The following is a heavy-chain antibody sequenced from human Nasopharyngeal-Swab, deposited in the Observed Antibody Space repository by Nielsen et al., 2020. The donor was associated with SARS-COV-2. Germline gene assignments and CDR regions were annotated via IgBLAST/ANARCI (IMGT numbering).Heavy chain of an antibody. CDR1: GFIFSHYV. J-gene: IGHJ4*02. V-gene: IGHV3-30-3*01. CDR2: ISFDGSDQ. CDR3: GGCGY. Sequence: GGSLRLSCVASGFIFSHYVMHWVRQAPGEGLEWLAVISFDGSDQYSADSVKGRFTISRDNSKNTLYLQMNNLRPEDTAAYYCGGCGYWGQGTLVTVSS.